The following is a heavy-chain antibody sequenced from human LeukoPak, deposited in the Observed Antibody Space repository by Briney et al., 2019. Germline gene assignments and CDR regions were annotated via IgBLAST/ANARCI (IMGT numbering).Heavy chain of an antibody. Sequence: GGSLRLSCAASGFTFSSYHMNWVRQAPGKGLEWVSVIYSGGSTYYADSVKGRFTISRHNSKNTLYLQMNSLRAEDTAVYYCARGNYYGSGSYQRYYYYGMDVWGQGTTVTVSS. V-gene: IGHV3-53*04. CDR2: IYSGGST. D-gene: IGHD3-10*01. J-gene: IGHJ6*02. CDR1: GFTFSSYH. CDR3: ARGNYYGSGSYQRYYYYGMDV.